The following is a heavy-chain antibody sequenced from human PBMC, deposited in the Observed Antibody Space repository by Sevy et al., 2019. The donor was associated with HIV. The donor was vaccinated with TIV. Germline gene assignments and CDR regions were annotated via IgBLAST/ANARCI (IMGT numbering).Heavy chain of an antibody. Sequence: SETLSLTCTVSGGSISSGDYYWSWLRQRPGKGREGIVYIYYSGSTYYNPSLKSRVTISVDTSKNQFSLKLSSVTAADTTVYYWAREESAYYDILSRYYFDYWGQGTLVTVSS. J-gene: IGHJ4*02. CDR3: AREESAYYDILSRYYFDY. CDR2: IYYSGST. CDR1: GGSISSGDYY. V-gene: IGHV4-30-4*01. D-gene: IGHD3-9*01.